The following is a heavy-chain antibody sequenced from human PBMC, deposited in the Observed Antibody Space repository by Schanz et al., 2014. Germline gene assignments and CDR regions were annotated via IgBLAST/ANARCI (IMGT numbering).Heavy chain of an antibody. CDR2: ISYDGTNK. CDR3: VRIYSGYSGGYLDY. Sequence: VESGGGLVKPGGSLRLSCAVSGFPFSYYTMNWVRQAPGKGLEWVAVISYDGTNKYYADSVKGRFTISRDNSKNTLYLQMSSLRAEDTAVYYCVRIYSGYSGGYLDYWGQGTLVTVSS. J-gene: IGHJ4*02. CDR1: GFPFSYYT. V-gene: IGHV3-30*04. D-gene: IGHD5-12*01.